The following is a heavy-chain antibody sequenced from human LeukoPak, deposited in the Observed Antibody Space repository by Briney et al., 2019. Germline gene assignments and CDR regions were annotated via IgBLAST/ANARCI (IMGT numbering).Heavy chain of an antibody. CDR3: ARDRVTGTTSYWFDP. Sequence: VASVTVSCMASGYTFTSYGISWVRQAPGQGGEWMGWISTYNGNTNYAQKLQGRVTITTDTSTSTAYMELRSLKSDDTAVYYCARDRVTGTTSYWFDPWGQGTLVTVSS. CDR2: ISTYNGNT. J-gene: IGHJ5*02. D-gene: IGHD1-7*01. V-gene: IGHV1-18*01. CDR1: GYTFTSYG.